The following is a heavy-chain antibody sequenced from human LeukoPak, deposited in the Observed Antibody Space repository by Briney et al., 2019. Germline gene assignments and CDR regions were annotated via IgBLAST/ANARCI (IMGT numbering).Heavy chain of an antibody. Sequence: GGSLRLSCAASGFTFSSYSMNWVRQAPGKGLEWVSYISSSSSTIYYADSVKGRFTTATANSTHSPYLQMNSLRAEETAVYYCARANTPYYDFWSGYRHDAFDIWGQGTMVTVSS. V-gene: IGHV3-48*01. CDR1: GFTFSSYS. CDR2: ISSSSSTI. CDR3: ARANTPYYDFWSGYRHDAFDI. J-gene: IGHJ3*02. D-gene: IGHD3-3*01.